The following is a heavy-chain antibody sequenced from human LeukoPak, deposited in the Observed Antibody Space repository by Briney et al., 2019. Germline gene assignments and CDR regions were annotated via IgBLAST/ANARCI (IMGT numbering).Heavy chain of an antibody. V-gene: IGHV3-23*01. CDR2: ISGSGGST. CDR1: GFTFSSYA. Sequence: PGGSLRLSCAASGFTFSSYAMNWVRQAPGKGLEWVSAISGSGGSTHYADSVKGRFTISRDNSKNTLYLQMSSLRAEDTAVYYCAKRYSTSLAFDIWGQGTMVSVSS. J-gene: IGHJ3*02. D-gene: IGHD6-13*01. CDR3: AKRYSTSLAFDI.